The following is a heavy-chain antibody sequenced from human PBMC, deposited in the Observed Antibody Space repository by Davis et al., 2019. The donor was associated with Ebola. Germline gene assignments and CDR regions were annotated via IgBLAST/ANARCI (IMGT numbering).Heavy chain of an antibody. J-gene: IGHJ4*02. CDR1: GFTFSSYA. CDR2: ISGSGGST. Sequence: GGSLRLSCAASGFTFSSYAMSWVRQAPGKGLEWVSAISGSGGSTYYADSVKGRLTISRDNSKNTLYLQMNSLRAEDTAVYYCAKPPLYYDFWSGYYDYWGQGTLVTVSS. V-gene: IGHV3-23*01. D-gene: IGHD3-3*01. CDR3: AKPPLYYDFWSGYYDY.